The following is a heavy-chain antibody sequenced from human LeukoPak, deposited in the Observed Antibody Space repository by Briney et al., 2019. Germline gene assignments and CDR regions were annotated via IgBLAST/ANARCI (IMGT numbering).Heavy chain of an antibody. J-gene: IGHJ4*02. D-gene: IGHD6-19*01. V-gene: IGHV3-21*01. CDR1: VFTFSSYS. Sequence: GGSLRLSCAASVFTFSSYSMNWVRQAPGKGLEWVSSLSSSSSYIYYADSVKGRFTISRDNAKNSLYLQMNSLRAEDTAVYYCARDRGGPVAGTMDYWGQGTLVTVSS. CDR2: LSSSSSYI. CDR3: ARDRGGPVAGTMDY.